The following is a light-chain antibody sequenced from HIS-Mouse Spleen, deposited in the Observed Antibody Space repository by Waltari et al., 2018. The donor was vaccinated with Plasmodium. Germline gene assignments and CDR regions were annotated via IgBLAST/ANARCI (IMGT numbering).Light chain of an antibody. CDR1: SSYFGSSTL. Sequence: QSALTQPASVSGSPCQSITISCSGTSSYFGSSTLVSWYQQHPGKAPKLIIYEGCKRPSGVSNRFAGSKSGNTASLTISGLQAEDEADYYCCSYAGSSTYVFGTGTKVTVL. J-gene: IGLJ1*01. CDR3: CSYAGSSTYV. CDR2: EGC. V-gene: IGLV2-23*01.